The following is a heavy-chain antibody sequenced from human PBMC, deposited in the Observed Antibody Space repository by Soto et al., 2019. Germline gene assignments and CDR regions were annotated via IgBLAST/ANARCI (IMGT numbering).Heavy chain of an antibody. J-gene: IGHJ4*02. V-gene: IGHV3-30-3*01. CDR3: ARDSWGFDH. Sequence: GGSLRLSCAASGFTFSTYAMHWVRQAPGKELEWVAVISYDGSNKYYADSVKGRFTISRDNSENTLCLQMNSLRAEDTAVYYCARDSWGFDHWGQGTLVTVSS. CDR1: GFTFSTYA. CDR2: ISYDGSNK. D-gene: IGHD7-27*01.